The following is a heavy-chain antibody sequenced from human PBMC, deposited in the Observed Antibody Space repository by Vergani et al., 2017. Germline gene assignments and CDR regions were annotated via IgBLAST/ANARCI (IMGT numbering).Heavy chain of an antibody. Sequence: EVQLVQSGAEVKTPGESLKISCKGSGYSFTSYWIGWVRQMPGKGLEWMGIIYPGDSDTRYSPSFQGQVTISADKSISTAYLQWSSLKASDTAMYYCARPGIAAANPYYFDYWGQGTLVTVSS. CDR3: ARPGIAAANPYYFDY. D-gene: IGHD6-13*01. CDR1: GYSFTSYW. J-gene: IGHJ4*02. CDR2: IYPGDSDT. V-gene: IGHV5-51*01.